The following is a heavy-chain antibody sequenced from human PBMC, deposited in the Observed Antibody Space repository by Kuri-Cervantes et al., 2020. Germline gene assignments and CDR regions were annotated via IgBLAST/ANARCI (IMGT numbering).Heavy chain of an antibody. V-gene: IGHV4-30-4*01. CDR2: IYYSGST. D-gene: IGHD4-17*01. J-gene: IGHJ5*01. CDR1: GGSISSGDYY. CDR3: AREIDYGDYGWFDS. Sequence: LRLSCTVSGGSISSGDYYWSWIRQPPGKGLEWIGYIYYSGSTYYNPSLKSRVTISADSSKNQFSLNLSSVTAADTAVYYCAREIDYGDYGWFDSWGQGTLVTVSS.